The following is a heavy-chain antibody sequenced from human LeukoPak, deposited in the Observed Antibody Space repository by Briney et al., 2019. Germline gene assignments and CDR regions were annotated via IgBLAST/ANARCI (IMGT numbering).Heavy chain of an antibody. CDR3: ARGTIVLMVYAVHNWFDP. CDR1: GYTFTGYY. CDR2: INPNSGGT. V-gene: IGHV1-2*02. D-gene: IGHD2-8*01. J-gene: IGHJ5*02. Sequence: GASVKVSCKASGYTFTGYYMHWVRQAPGQGLEWMGWINPNSGGTNYAQKFQGRVTMTRDTSISTAYMELSRLRSDDTAVYYCARGTIVLMVYAVHNWFDPWGQGTLATVSS.